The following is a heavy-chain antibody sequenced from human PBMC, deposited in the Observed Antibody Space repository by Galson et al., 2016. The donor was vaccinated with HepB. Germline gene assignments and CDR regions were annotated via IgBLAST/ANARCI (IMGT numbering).Heavy chain of an antibody. J-gene: IGHJ4*02. CDR1: GYKFRRYG. D-gene: IGHD3-10*01. CDR2: ISTYNGNT. V-gene: IGHV1-18*01. CDR3: ARDRQWLRESSHY. Sequence: QSGAEVKKPGASEKVSCKASGYKFRRYGIDWVRQAPGQGLEWLGWISTYNGNTNYARKFQDRVTLTTDTSTNTVYMELRSLTSDDTAVYYCARDRQWLRESSHYWGQGTLVTVSS.